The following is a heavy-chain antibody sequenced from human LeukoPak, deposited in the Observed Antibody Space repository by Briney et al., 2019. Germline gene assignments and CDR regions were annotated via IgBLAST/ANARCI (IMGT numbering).Heavy chain of an antibody. J-gene: IGHJ5*02. CDR1: GFTFSSYW. CDR2: IQHDGSEQ. V-gene: IGHV3-7*01. D-gene: IGHD6-19*01. Sequence: GGSLRLSCAASGFTFSSYWMSWVRQAPGKGLEWVANIQHDGSEQYYVDSVKGRFTISRGNTKKSLFLQISSLRAEDTAVYYCATPARGGSALPWGQGTLVTVSS. CDR3: ATPARGGSALP.